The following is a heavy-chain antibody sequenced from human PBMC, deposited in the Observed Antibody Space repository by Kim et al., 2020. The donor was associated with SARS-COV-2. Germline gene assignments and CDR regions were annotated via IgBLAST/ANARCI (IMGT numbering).Heavy chain of an antibody. D-gene: IGHD3-22*01. V-gene: IGHV4-39*07. CDR2: IYYSGST. CDR1: GGSISSSSYY. Sequence: SETLSLTCTVSGGSISSSSYYWGWIRQPPGKGLEWIGSIYYSGSTYYNPSLKSRVTISVDTSKNQFSLKLSSVTAADTAVYYCARLVVVKWPGIDAFDIWGQGTMVTVSS. J-gene: IGHJ3*02. CDR3: ARLVVVKWPGIDAFDI.